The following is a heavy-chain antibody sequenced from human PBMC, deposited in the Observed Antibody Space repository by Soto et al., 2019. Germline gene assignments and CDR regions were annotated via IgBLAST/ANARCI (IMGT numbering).Heavy chain of an antibody. Sequence: PSETLSLTCTVSGGSISSYYWSWIRQPPGKGLEWIGYIYYSGSTNYNPSLKRRVTISVDTSKNQFSLKLSSVTAADTAVYYCARTYYYGSGSLYYFDYWGQGTLVTV. V-gene: IGHV4-59*01. CDR2: IYYSGST. D-gene: IGHD3-10*01. CDR1: GGSISSYY. CDR3: ARTYYYGSGSLYYFDY. J-gene: IGHJ4*02.